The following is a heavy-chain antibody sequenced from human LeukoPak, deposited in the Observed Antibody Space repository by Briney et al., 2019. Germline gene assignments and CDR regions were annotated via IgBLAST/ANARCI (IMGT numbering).Heavy chain of an antibody. J-gene: IGHJ4*02. V-gene: IGHV4-39*01. CDR2: IIYSGTT. Sequence: SETLSLTCTVSGGSIYSSTDYWGWIRQPPGTGLGCIGSIIYSGTTYYNPSLKSRVAMSVDTSKNQFSLKLSSVNAADTAVYYCARHYYDSSGSYGGYYFDSWGQGTLVTVSS. CDR1: GGSIYSSTDY. CDR3: ARHYYDSSGSYGGYYFDS. D-gene: IGHD3-22*01.